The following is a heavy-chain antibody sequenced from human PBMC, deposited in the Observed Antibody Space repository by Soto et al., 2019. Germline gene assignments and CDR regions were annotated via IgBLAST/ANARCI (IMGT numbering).Heavy chain of an antibody. CDR2: IYWDDDK. CDR1: GFSLTTSGVD. CDR3: AHRVLRTVFGLVTTTAIYFDF. D-gene: IGHD3-3*01. J-gene: IGHJ4*02. Sequence: QITLNESGPTQVKPRQTLTLTCTFSGFSLTTSGVDVGWIRQSPGKAPEWLALIYWDDDKRYSPSLKSRLTITKDPSKNQVVLTMADLDPADTATYYCAHRVLRTVFGLVTTTAIYFDFWGQGTPVAVSS. V-gene: IGHV2-5*02.